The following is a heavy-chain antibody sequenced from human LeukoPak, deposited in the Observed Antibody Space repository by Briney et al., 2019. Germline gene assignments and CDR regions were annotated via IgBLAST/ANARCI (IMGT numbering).Heavy chain of an antibody. Sequence: ASVKVSCKASGYTFTGYYMRWVRQAPGQELEWMGWINPNSGGTNYAQKFQGRVTMTRDTSISTAYIELNRLRSDDTAVYYCARDSVWYSSGWYVSRWFDPWGQRTLVTVSS. V-gene: IGHV1-2*02. CDR3: ARDSVWYSSGWYVSRWFDP. D-gene: IGHD6-19*01. CDR2: INPNSGGT. CDR1: GYTFTGYY. J-gene: IGHJ5*02.